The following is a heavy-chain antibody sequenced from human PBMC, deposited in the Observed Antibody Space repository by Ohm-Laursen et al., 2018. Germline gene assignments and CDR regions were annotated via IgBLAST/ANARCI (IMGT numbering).Heavy chain of an antibody. Sequence: ASVKVSCKASGYIFTAYYIQWVRQAPGQGLEWMGWINPYSGGTNYAQKFQGRVAMTRDTSISTAYMELSRLRSDDTAVYYCARTYCSGGSCSPLDYWGQGTLVTVSS. CDR3: ARTYCSGGSCSPLDY. J-gene: IGHJ4*02. V-gene: IGHV1-2*02. CDR1: GYIFTAYY. D-gene: IGHD2-15*01. CDR2: INPYSGGT.